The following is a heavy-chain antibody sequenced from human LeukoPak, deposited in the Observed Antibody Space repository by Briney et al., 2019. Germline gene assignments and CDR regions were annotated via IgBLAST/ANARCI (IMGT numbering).Heavy chain of an antibody. CDR3: ARLSGSYYRWFDH. CDR1: GDSISNYY. D-gene: IGHD1-26*01. J-gene: IGHJ5*02. CDR2: IYYSGST. V-gene: IGHV4-59*01. Sequence: SETLSLTCTVSGDSISNYYWSWIRQPPGKGLECIGYIYYSGSTNYNPSLKSRVTISEDTSKNQFSLRLTSVTSEDTAVYYCARLSGSYYRWFDHWGQGTLVTVSS.